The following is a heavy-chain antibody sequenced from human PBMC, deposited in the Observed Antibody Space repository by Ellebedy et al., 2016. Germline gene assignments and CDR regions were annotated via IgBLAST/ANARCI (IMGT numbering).Heavy chain of an antibody. V-gene: IGHV1-58*01. Sequence: SVKVSCXASGFTPSSSSAQWIRQARGQRLEWIGWIVVGSGNTNYARKFQERVTFTRDMPTSTAYMELSSLRSEDTAVYYCAADVGYVWGQGTTVTVSS. CDR1: GFTPSSSS. J-gene: IGHJ6*02. D-gene: IGHD3-10*01. CDR3: AADVGYV. CDR2: IVVGSGNT.